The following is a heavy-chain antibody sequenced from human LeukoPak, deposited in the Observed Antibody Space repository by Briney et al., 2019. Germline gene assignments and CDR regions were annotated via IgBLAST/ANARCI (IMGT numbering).Heavy chain of an antibody. D-gene: IGHD3-16*01. CDR3: VREGEPQTFAY. V-gene: IGHV1-69*05. Sequence: ASVKVSCKASGGTFSSYAISWLRQAPGQGLEWMGGIIPIFGTANYAQKFQGRVTITTDESRSTAYMKLNSLRSDDTAVYYCVREGEPQTFAYWGQGTLVTVSS. CDR2: IIPIFGTA. J-gene: IGHJ4*02. CDR1: GGTFSSYA.